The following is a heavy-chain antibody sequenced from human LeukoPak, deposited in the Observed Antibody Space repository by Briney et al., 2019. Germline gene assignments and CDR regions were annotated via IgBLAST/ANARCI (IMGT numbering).Heavy chain of an antibody. CDR3: ARKTGGSLDI. D-gene: IGHD7-27*01. V-gene: IGHV3-48*01. J-gene: IGHJ3*02. CDR1: GFTFSSYS. CDR2: ISSSSSTI. Sequence: PGGSLRLSCAASGFTFSSYSMNWVRQVPGKGLEWVSYISSSSSTIYYADSVKGRFTISRYNAKDSLYLQMNSLRAEDTAVYYCARKTGGSLDIWGQGTMVTVSS.